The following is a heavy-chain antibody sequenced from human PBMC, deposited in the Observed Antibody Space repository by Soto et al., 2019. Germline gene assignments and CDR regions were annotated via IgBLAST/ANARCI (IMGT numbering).Heavy chain of an antibody. D-gene: IGHD3-9*01. J-gene: IGHJ4*01. CDR1: GYTFPNFG. Sequence: ASVKVSCKASGYTFPNFGISWVRQAPGQGLEWLGWISTDNGDTKYAQKIQARVTLTTDTATTTVYMELTSLRPDDTAVYYCTRDAKYHDILTGHFVNDHWG. V-gene: IGHV1-18*04. CDR3: TRDAKYHDILTGHFVNDH. CDR2: ISTDNGDT.